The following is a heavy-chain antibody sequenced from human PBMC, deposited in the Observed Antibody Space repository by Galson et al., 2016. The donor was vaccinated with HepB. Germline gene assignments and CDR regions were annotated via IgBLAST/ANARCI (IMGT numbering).Heavy chain of an antibody. D-gene: IGHD3-3*01. CDR2: IQNKNYGGTA. CDR1: GFTFTDAW. Sequence: SLRLSCAASGFTFTDAWMSWFRQAPGKGLEWVGHIQNKNYGGTAVYAAPAKGRFTISRDDSTHTVYLQMSDLKTEDTAVYYCVGAFLGYWGQGAQVTVSA. V-gene: IGHV3-15*01. J-gene: IGHJ4*02. CDR3: VGAFLGY.